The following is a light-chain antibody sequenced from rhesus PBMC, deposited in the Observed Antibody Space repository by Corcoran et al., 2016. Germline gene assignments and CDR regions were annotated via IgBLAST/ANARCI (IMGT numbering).Light chain of an antibody. CDR1: QSVRSR. V-gene: IGKV3-17*02. CDR2: DAT. J-gene: IGKJ1*01. CDR3: QQENNGWT. Sequence: ETVLTQSPATLSLSPGERATRSCRASQSVRSRLAWYQQKPGQAPRLLSYDATSRVTGITDRFSGRGSGTDFTLTISSLTPEAVAVYFCQQENNGWTFGPGTKVDIK.